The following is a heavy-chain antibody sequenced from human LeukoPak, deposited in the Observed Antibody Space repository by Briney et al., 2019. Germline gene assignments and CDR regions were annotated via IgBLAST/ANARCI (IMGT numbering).Heavy chain of an antibody. D-gene: IGHD6-6*01. CDR1: GFTFSTYV. Sequence: GGSLRLSCAASGFTFSTYVMSWVRQAPGKGLEWVSTISGTGDTTYYADSVKGRFTISRDNSKNTLYLQMNSLRAEDTAVYYCAKALLSYSSFFGYWGQGTLVTVSS. V-gene: IGHV3-23*01. CDR3: AKALLSYSSFFGY. J-gene: IGHJ4*02. CDR2: ISGTGDTT.